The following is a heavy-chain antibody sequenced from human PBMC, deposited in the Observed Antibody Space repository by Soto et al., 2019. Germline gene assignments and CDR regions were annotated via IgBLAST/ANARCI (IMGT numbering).Heavy chain of an antibody. D-gene: IGHD1-20*01. CDR1: GYTFTSYA. J-gene: IGHJ4*02. V-gene: IGHV1-3*05. Sequence: QVQLVQSGAEEKKPGASVKVSCKASGYTFTSYAMHWVRQAPGQRLEWMGWINAGNGNTKYSQKFQGRVTITRDTSASTAYMEMSSLRSEDTAVYYCARGITLPTPLDYWGQGPLVTVSS. CDR2: INAGNGNT. CDR3: ARGITLPTPLDY.